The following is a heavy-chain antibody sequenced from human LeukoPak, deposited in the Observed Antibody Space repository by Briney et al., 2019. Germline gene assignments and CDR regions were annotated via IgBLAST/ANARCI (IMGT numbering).Heavy chain of an antibody. Sequence: ASVKVSCKASGYTFTSYDINWVRQATGQGLEWMGWMNPNSGNTGYAQKFQGRVTITGNTSISTAYMELSSLRSEDTAVYYCARVGITIFGVALDYWGQGTLVTVSS. CDR3: ARVGITIFGVALDY. J-gene: IGHJ4*02. D-gene: IGHD3-3*01. CDR1: GYTFTSYD. CDR2: MNPNSGNT. V-gene: IGHV1-8*03.